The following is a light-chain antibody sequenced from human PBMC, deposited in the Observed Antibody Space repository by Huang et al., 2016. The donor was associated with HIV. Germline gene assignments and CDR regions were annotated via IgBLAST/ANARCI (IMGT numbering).Light chain of an antibody. CDR1: QDISNY. J-gene: IGKJ2*03. Sequence: DIQMTQSPSSLSASIGDRVTITCQASQDISNYLNWYQQKTGKAPKLLMYDATNSEAGVPSRFSGSGSGTDFTLTISSLQPEDFATYYCQQFDNVPYSFGQGTRLEIK. CDR2: DAT. V-gene: IGKV1-33*01. CDR3: QQFDNVPYS.